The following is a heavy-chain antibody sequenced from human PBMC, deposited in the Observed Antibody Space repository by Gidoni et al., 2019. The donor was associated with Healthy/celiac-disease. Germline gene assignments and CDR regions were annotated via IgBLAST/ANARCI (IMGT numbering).Heavy chain of an antibody. CDR1: GGSFSGYY. V-gene: IGHV4-34*01. J-gene: IGHJ4*02. Sequence: QVHLQQWRAGLLKPSETLSLTCAVYGGSFSGYYWSWIRQPPGKGLEWLGEINHSGSTNYNPSLKSRVTISVDTSKNQFSLKLSSVTAADTAVYYCARVVGGTTGTTTSIDYWGQGTLVTVSS. CDR2: INHSGST. D-gene: IGHD1-1*01. CDR3: ARVVGGTTGTTTSIDY.